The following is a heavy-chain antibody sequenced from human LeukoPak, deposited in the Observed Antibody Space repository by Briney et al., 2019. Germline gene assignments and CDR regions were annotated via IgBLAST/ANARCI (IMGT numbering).Heavy chain of an antibody. CDR1: GYTFTSYD. CDR3: ARAKGTYCGGDCYKAPTH. V-gene: IGHV1-8*01. D-gene: IGHD2-21*02. CDR2: MNPNSGNT. Sequence: ASVKVSCKASGYTFTSYDINWVRQATGQGLEWMGWMNPNSGNTGYAQKFRGRVTMTRNTSISTAYMELSSLRSEDTAVYYCARAKGTYCGGDCYKAPTHWGQGTLVTVSS. J-gene: IGHJ4*02.